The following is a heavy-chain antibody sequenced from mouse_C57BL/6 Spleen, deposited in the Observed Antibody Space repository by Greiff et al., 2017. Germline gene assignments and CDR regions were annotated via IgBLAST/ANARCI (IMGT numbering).Heavy chain of an antibody. Sequence: QVQLKQPGAELVRPGSSVKLSCKASGYTFTSYWMHWVKQRPIQGLEWIGNIDPSDSETHYNQKFKDKATLTVDKSSSTAYMQLSSLTSEDSAVYYCARGTGTGVDYWGQGTTLTVSS. V-gene: IGHV1-52*01. CDR2: IDPSDSET. J-gene: IGHJ2*01. CDR3: ARGTGTGVDY. D-gene: IGHD4-1*01. CDR1: GYTFTSYW.